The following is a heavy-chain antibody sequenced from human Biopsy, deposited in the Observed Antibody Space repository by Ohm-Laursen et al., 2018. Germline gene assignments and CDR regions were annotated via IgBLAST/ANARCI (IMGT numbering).Heavy chain of an antibody. CDR2: IYTSGST. CDR1: GGSISSYY. Sequence: SETLSLTCTVSGGSISSYYWTWIRQPAGKGLEWIGRIYTSGSTNYNPSLKSRVTMSVDTSKNQFSLKLTSLTAADTAVYFCAAVDYSAYTTVDHWGQGTLITVSS. V-gene: IGHV4-4*07. J-gene: IGHJ4*02. D-gene: IGHD5-12*01. CDR3: AAVDYSAYTTVDH.